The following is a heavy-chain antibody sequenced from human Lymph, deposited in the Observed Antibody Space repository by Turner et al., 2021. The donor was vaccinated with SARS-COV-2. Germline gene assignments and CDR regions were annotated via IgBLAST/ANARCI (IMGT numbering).Heavy chain of an antibody. CDR3: ARGGVDTAMVRYYYYGMDV. CDR2: INHSGST. Sequence: QVQLQQWGAGLFKPSETLSLTCAVYGVSFSGYYWSWIRHPPGKGLEWIGEINHSGSTNYNPSLKSRVTISVDTSKNQFSLKLSSVTAADTAVYYCARGGVDTAMVRYYYYGMDVWGQGTTVTVSS. J-gene: IGHJ6*02. D-gene: IGHD5-18*01. V-gene: IGHV4-34*01. CDR1: GVSFSGYY.